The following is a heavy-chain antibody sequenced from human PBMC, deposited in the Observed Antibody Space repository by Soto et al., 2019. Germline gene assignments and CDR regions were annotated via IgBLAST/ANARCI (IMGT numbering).Heavy chain of an antibody. CDR2: INHSGST. D-gene: IGHD3-10*01. Sequence: PSETLSLTCAVYGGSFSGYYWSWIRQPPGKGLEWIGEINHSGSTNYNPSLKSRVTISVDTSKNQFSLKLSSVTAADTAVYYCGRGLYYGSGSYQPMDVWGKGTTVTVSS. CDR1: GGSFSGYY. J-gene: IGHJ6*04. CDR3: GRGLYYGSGSYQPMDV. V-gene: IGHV4-34*01.